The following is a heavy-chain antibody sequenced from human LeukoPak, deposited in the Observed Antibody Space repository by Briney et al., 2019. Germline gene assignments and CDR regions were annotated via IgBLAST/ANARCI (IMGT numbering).Heavy chain of an antibody. CDR1: GGTFSSYA. Sequence: ASVKVSCKASGGTFSSYAISWVRQAPGQGLEWMGRINPNSGGTNYAQKFQGRVTMTRDTSISTAYMELSRLRSDDTAVYYCAREYGSGSYYNPFDYWGQGTLVTVSS. V-gene: IGHV1-2*06. D-gene: IGHD3-10*01. CDR3: AREYGSGSYYNPFDY. CDR2: INPNSGGT. J-gene: IGHJ4*02.